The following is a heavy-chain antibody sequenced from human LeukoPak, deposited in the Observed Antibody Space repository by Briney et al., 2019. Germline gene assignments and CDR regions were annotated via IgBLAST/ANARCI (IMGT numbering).Heavy chain of an antibody. Sequence: GGSLRLSCAASRFTFTHAWMTWVRQAPGKGLEWVGRIKSKADGETTDYAAPVKGRFFMSRDDSKATLFLQMNYLETEDTAVYYCTTDLGITMIRGVIVSWGQGTLVTVSS. J-gene: IGHJ4*02. V-gene: IGHV3-15*01. CDR1: RFTFTHAW. CDR3: TTDLGITMIRGVIVS. D-gene: IGHD3-10*01. CDR2: IKSKADGETT.